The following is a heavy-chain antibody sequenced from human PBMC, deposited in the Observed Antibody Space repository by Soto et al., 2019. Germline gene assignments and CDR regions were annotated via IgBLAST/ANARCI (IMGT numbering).Heavy chain of an antibody. CDR1: GASVSSGSHY. CDR3: ARTTAVPNTLRSRYFFDY. CDR2: VYYIGTT. V-gene: IGHV4-61*01. Sequence: PSETLSLTCSVSGASVSSGSHYWSWIRQPPGKRLEWIGYVYYIGTTNYNPSLKSRVTISVDLSKNQFSLRLSSVTTADTALYYCARTTAVPNTLRSRYFFDYWGQGTLVTVSS. D-gene: IGHD4-17*01. J-gene: IGHJ4*02.